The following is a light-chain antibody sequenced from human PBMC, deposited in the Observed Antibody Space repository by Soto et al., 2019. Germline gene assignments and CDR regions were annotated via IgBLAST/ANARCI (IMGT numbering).Light chain of an antibody. J-gene: IGKJ2*01. Sequence: EIVMTQSPATLSVSPGERATLSCRASQSVSSNLAWYQQKPGQAPRLLIYGASTRATGIPARFSGSGSGTELALTISSLQAEDFAVYYWQQYNNWPYTFGQGTKLAIK. CDR1: QSVSSN. CDR2: GAS. V-gene: IGKV3-15*01. CDR3: QQYNNWPYT.